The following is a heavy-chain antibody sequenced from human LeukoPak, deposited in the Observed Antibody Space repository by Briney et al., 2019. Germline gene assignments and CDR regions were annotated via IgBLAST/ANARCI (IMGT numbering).Heavy chain of an antibody. D-gene: IGHD2-15*01. CDR1: GGSISSYY. V-gene: IGHV4-59*01. CDR2: IYYSGST. J-gene: IGHJ3*02. Sequence: PSETLSLTCTVSGGSISSYYWSWIRQPPGKGLEWIGYIYYSGSTNCNPSLKSRVTISVDTSKNQFSLKLSSVTAADTAVYYCAREMVGIAFDIWGQGTMVTVSS. CDR3: AREMVGIAFDI.